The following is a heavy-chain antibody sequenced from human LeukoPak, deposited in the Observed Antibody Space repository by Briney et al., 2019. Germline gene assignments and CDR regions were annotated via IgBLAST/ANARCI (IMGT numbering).Heavy chain of an antibody. CDR2: ISSGSSFI. CDR3: AREQSYSEEIVVVNPPFDY. V-gene: IGHV3-21*01. CDR1: GFTFGSYA. Sequence: GGSLRLSCAASGFTFGSYAMNWVRQAPGKGLEWVSSISSGSSFIYYADSVKGRFTISRDNAKNSLYLQMNSLRAEDTALYYCAREQSYSEEIVVVNPPFDYWGQGTLVTVSS. J-gene: IGHJ4*02. D-gene: IGHD2-21*01.